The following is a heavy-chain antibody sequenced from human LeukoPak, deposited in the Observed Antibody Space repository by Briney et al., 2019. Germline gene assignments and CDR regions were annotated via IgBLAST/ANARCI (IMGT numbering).Heavy chain of an antibody. V-gene: IGHV5-51*01. J-gene: IGHJ6*03. CDR3: ARHNDYGDYDYYYYMDV. D-gene: IGHD4-17*01. CDR2: IYPGDSDT. Sequence: GESLKISCKGSGYSFTSYWIGWVRQMPGKGLEWMGIIYPGDSDTRYSPSFQGQVTISADKSISTAYLQWSSLKASDTAMYYCARHNDYGDYDYYYYMDVWGKGTTLTVSS. CDR1: GYSFTSYW.